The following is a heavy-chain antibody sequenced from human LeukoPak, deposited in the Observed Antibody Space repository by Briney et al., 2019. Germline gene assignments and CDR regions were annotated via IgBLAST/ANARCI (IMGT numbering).Heavy chain of an antibody. Sequence: SETLSLTCTVSGGSISSSSYYWGWIRQPPGKGLEWIGSIYYSGSTYYNPSLKSRVTISVDTSKNQFSLKRSSVTAADTAVYYCARDARRGYSYGFDYWGQGTLVTVSS. V-gene: IGHV4-39*07. CDR1: GGSISSSSYY. CDR2: IYYSGST. CDR3: ARDARRGYSYGFDY. D-gene: IGHD5-18*01. J-gene: IGHJ4*02.